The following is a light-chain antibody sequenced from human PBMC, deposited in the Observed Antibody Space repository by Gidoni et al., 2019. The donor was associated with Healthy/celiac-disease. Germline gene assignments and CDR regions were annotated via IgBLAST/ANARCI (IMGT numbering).Light chain of an antibody. CDR3: QQYNSYSPRA. CDR2: KAS. V-gene: IGKV1-5*03. J-gene: IGKJ1*01. CDR1: QSISSW. Sequence: DIQMTQSPSTLSASVGDRVTITCRASQSISSWLAWYQQKPGKAPKLLIYKASSLESGVPSRFSGSGSGTEFTLTISSLQPDDFATYYCQQYNSYSPRAFGQGTKVKSN.